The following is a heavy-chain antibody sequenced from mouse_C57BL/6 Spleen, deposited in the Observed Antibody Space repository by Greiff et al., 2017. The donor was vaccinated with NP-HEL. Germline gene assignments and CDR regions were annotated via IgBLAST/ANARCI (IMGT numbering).Heavy chain of an antibody. J-gene: IGHJ2*01. CDR3: TRGGEDY. Sequence: VQLQESGAELVRPGASVTLSCKASGYTFTDYEMHWVKQTPVHGLEWIGAIDPETGGTAYNQKFKGKAILTADKSSSTAYMELRSLTSEDSAVYYCTRGGEDYWGQGTTLTVSS. CDR2: IDPETGGT. V-gene: IGHV1-15*01. CDR1: GYTFTDYE.